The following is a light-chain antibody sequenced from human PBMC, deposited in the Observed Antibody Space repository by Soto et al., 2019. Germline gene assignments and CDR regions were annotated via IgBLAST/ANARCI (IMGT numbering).Light chain of an antibody. Sequence: QSALAQPASVSGSPGQSITISCTGSNSDIGTYNYVSWYQQHPGKAPKLVTSEVCNRPSGISHRFSGSKSGNAASLTISGLQAEDEATYYCSSYTSTSTLYVFGPGTKVTVL. CDR2: EVC. J-gene: IGLJ1*01. CDR3: SSYTSTSTLYV. CDR1: NSDIGTYNY. V-gene: IGLV2-14*01.